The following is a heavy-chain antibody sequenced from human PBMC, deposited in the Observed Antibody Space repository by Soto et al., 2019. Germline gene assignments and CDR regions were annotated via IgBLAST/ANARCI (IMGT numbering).Heavy chain of an antibody. V-gene: IGHV3-23*01. D-gene: IGHD6-13*01. CDR2: NSGSGGST. CDR1: GFTFSSYA. J-gene: IGHJ4*02. CDR3: AYSSTPFDY. Sequence: EVQLLESGGGLVQPGGSLRLSCAASGFTFSSYAMSWVRQAPGKGLEWVSANSGSGGSTYYADSVKGRFTISRDSSKNTLYLQMNSLRAEDTAVYYSAYSSTPFDYWGQGTLVTVSS.